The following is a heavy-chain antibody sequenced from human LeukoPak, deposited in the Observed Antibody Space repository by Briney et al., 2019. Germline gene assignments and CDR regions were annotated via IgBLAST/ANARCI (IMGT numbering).Heavy chain of an antibody. J-gene: IGHJ3*02. CDR3: ATRRRAGAAPSAFDI. Sequence: ASVKVSCKASGYTFTSFHINWVRQATGQGLEWMGWMNPNSGDTAYAHKFQGRITMTRSTSITTAYMELSSLRSEDTAVYYCATRRRAGAAPSAFDIWDQGTMVTVSS. CDR1: GYTFTSFH. CDR2: MNPNSGDT. D-gene: IGHD7-27*01. V-gene: IGHV1-8*01.